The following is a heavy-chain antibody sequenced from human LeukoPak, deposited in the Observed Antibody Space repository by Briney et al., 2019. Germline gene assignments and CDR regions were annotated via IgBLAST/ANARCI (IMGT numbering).Heavy chain of an antibody. Sequence: ASVKVSCKASGYTFTGYYMHWVRQAPGQGLERMGWINPNSGVTNYAQKFQGRVTMTRDTSISTAYMELSRLRSDDTAVYYCARTYDLNTFDIWGQGTMVPVSS. CDR1: GYTFTGYY. D-gene: IGHD3/OR15-3a*01. J-gene: IGHJ3*02. CDR3: ARTYDLNTFDI. CDR2: INPNSGVT. V-gene: IGHV1-2*02.